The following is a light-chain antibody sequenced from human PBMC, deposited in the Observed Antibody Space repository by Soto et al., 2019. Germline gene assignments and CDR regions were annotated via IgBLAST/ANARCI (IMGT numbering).Light chain of an antibody. CDR2: WAS. J-gene: IGKJ2*01. V-gene: IGKV4-1*01. CDR1: QNVLYNSNNKNY. CDR3: QQYYTTPFT. Sequence: DIVLTQSPDSLTVSVGERATINCKSSQNVLYNSNNKNYLAWYQQKPGQPPKLLVYWASTRESGVPDRFSGSGSGTDFTLTISSLQAEDVAVYYCQQYYTTPFTFGQGTKLEIK.